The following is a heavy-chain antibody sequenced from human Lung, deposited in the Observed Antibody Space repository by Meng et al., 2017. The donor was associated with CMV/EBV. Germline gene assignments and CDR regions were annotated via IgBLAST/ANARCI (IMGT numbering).Heavy chain of an antibody. J-gene: IGHJ6*01. CDR3: ARDGYFDWLVPRLAAGRLEAQKDAYYYGMAV. V-gene: IGHV1-18*01. D-gene: IGHD3-9*01. Sequence: ASXXVSCKASGYTFTSYGISWVRQAPGQGLEWMGWISAYNGNTNYAQKLQGRVTMTTDTSTSTAYMELRSLRSDDTAVYYCARDGYFDWLVPRLAAGRLEAQKDAYYYGMAVWGPWNXV. CDR2: ISAYNGNT. CDR1: GYTFTSYG.